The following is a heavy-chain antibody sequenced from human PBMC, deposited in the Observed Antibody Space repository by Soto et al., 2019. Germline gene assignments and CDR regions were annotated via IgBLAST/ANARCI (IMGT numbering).Heavy chain of an antibody. V-gene: IGHV4-34*02. J-gene: IGHJ5*02. D-gene: IGHD3-10*01. CDR3: ARGGAGVTENWFDP. Sequence: QVQLQQWGAGLLKPSETLSLTCAVYGGSFSDYYWTWIRQPPGKGLEWIGEINHSGSTNYNPSLKSRVNISVDPSKNQFSLKLSTVTDADTAVYYCARGGAGVTENWFDPWGQGTLVTVSS. CDR2: INHSGST. CDR1: GGSFSDYY.